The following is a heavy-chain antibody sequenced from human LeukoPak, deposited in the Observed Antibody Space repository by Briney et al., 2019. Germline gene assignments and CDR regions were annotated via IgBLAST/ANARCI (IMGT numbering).Heavy chain of an antibody. Sequence: SSETLSLTCTVSSXSVSSGTYYWSWIRQPPGKGLEWIGYIYYSGSTIYNPSLKSRVTISVDTSKNQFSLKLSSVTAADTAVYYCARHVIYSGVYSYWFDPWGLGTLVTVSS. J-gene: IGHJ5*02. CDR2: IYYSGST. CDR3: ARHVIYSGVYSYWFDP. CDR1: SXSVSSGTYY. V-gene: IGHV4-61*01. D-gene: IGHD5-12*01.